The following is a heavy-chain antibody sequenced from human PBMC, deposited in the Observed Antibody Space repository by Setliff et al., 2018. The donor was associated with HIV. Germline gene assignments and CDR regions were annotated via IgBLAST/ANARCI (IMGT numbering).Heavy chain of an antibody. V-gene: IGHV7-4-1*02. CDR3: ARDRPHLLLDY. CDR1: GYTFTSHS. D-gene: IGHD6-6*01. Sequence: ASVKVSCKASGYTFTSHSIHWVRQAPGQGLAWMGYIDANTGIPTYAQALSGRFVFSLDTSVTTAYLQISSLTAEDTAVYYCARDRPHLLLDYWGQGTLVTVSS. CDR2: IDANTGIP. J-gene: IGHJ4*02.